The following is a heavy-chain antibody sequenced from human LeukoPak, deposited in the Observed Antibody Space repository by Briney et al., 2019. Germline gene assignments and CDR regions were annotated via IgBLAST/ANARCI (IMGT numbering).Heavy chain of an antibody. CDR2: IYHSGST. J-gene: IGHJ3*02. CDR1: GGSISSSNW. Sequence: PSETLSLTCTVSGGSISSSNWWSWVRQPPGKGLEWIGEIYHSGSTNYNPSLKSRVTISVDKSKNQFSLKLSSVTAADTAVYYCARDREANGGNLGAFDIWGQGTMVTVSS. V-gene: IGHV4-4*02. CDR3: ARDREANGGNLGAFDI. D-gene: IGHD4-23*01.